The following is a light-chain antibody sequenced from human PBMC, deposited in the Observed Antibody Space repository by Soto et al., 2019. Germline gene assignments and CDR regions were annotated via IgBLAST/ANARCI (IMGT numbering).Light chain of an antibody. CDR1: QSVSSN. V-gene: IGKV3-15*01. CDR2: GAS. CDR3: QQRSNWPPIT. J-gene: IGKJ5*01. Sequence: EIVMTQSPATLSVSPGERATLSCRASQSVSSNLAWYQQKPGQAPRLLIYGASTRATGIPARFSAWGSGTDFTLTISRLEPEDFAVYYCQQRSNWPPITFGQGTRLEIK.